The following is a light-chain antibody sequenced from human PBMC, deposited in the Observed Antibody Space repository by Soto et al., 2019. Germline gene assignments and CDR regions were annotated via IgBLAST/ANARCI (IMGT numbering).Light chain of an antibody. CDR3: QQYTGPPTT. CDR1: QSVSSN. J-gene: IGKJ5*01. V-gene: IGKV3D-15*01. CDR2: GAS. Sequence: EIVMTQSPATLSVSPGERVTLSCRASQSVSSNLAWYQQKPGQAPRLLIYGASTRAAGIPDRFSGSGSGTDFTLTITRLEPEDSAVYFCQQYTGPPTTFGQGTRLEIK.